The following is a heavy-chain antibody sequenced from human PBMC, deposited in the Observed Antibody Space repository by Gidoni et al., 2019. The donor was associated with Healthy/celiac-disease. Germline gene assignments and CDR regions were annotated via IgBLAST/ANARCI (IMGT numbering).Heavy chain of an antibody. D-gene: IGHD4-4*01. J-gene: IGHJ3*02. Sequence: EVQLVESGGGLVQPGRSLRLSCAASGFTFDDYAMHWVRQAPGKGLEWVSGISWNSGSIGYADSVKGRFTISRDNAKNSLYLQMNSLRAEDTALYYCAKDISYSNYGKGAFDIWGQGTMVTVSS. CDR1: GFTFDDYA. CDR2: ISWNSGSI. V-gene: IGHV3-9*01. CDR3: AKDISYSNYGKGAFDI.